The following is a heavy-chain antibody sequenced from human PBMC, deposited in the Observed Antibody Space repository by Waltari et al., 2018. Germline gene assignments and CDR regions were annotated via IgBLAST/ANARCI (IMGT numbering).Heavy chain of an antibody. CDR1: GFTFSSFW. CDR3: ARVSRRTYRSPVPGRHYYYGMDV. D-gene: IGHD1-1*01. CDR2: IITDASYT. Sequence: EEQLVESGGGLVQPGDSLRLSCAASGFTFSSFWMNWVRQAPGKGPLWVSRIITDASYTTYADSVKGRFTISRDNARNTLYLQMNRLRAEDTAVYFCARVSRRTYRSPVPGRHYYYGMDVWGQGTTVTVSS. V-gene: IGHV3-74*03. J-gene: IGHJ6*02.